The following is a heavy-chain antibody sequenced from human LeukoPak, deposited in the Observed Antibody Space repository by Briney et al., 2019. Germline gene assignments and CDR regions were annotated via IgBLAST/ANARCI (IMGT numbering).Heavy chain of an antibody. CDR1: GFTFTNYA. V-gene: IGHV3-23*01. D-gene: IGHD3-10*01. CDR3: AKSRGSATYYRGNDY. Sequence: GGSLTLSCAASGFTFTNYAMTWVRQAPGRGLEWVSSISNSGDKKYYAQSVKGRFTISRDNYKSTLYLQMNSVEAEDTAVYYCAKSRGSATYYRGNDYWGQGTLVTVSS. J-gene: IGHJ4*02. CDR2: ISNSGDKK.